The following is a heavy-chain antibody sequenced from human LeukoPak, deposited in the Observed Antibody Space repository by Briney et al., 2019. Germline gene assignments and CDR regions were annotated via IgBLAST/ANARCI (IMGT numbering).Heavy chain of an antibody. CDR2: IYYSGST. CDR3: ATLSSGLVSPFDP. D-gene: IGHD6-19*01. Sequence: PSQTLSLTCTVSGGSISSGGYYWSWIRQHPGKGLEWIGYIYYSGSTYYNPSLKSRVTISVDTSKNQFSLKLSSVTAADTAVYYCATLSSGLVSPFDPWGQGTLVTVSS. V-gene: IGHV4-31*03. J-gene: IGHJ5*02. CDR1: GGSISSGGYY.